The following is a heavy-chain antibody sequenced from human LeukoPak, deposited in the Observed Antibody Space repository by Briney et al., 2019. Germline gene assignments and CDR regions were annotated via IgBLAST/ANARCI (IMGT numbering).Heavy chain of an antibody. Sequence: SETLSLTCTVSGYSIGSGYYWGWIRQPPGKGLEWIGNIYHSGSAYFNPSLKSRVTISVDTSKNQFSLKLSSVTAADTAVYYCARVEDSSGYYRAFDIWGQGTMVTVSS. CDR3: ARVEDSSGYYRAFDI. J-gene: IGHJ3*02. CDR2: IYHSGSA. D-gene: IGHD3-22*01. V-gene: IGHV4-38-2*02. CDR1: GYSIGSGYY.